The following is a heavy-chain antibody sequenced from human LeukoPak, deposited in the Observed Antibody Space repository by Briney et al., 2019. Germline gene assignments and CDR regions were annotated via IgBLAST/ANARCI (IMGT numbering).Heavy chain of an antibody. Sequence: GGSLRLSCAASEFTFSEHWMTWVRQAPGKGLEWVGNINKDGSERNYGDSVGRFTISRDNAKKSLFLQMNSLRAEDTALYYCARDPYYSSSSPYFDFWGQGVLITVSS. CDR3: ARDPYYSSSSPYFDF. CDR2: INKDGSER. V-gene: IGHV3-7*03. CDR1: EFTFSEHW. D-gene: IGHD6-6*01. J-gene: IGHJ4*02.